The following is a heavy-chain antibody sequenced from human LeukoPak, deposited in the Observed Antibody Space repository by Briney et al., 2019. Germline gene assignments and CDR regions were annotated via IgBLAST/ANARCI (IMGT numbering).Heavy chain of an antibody. J-gene: IGHJ1*01. D-gene: IGHD6-13*01. Sequence: ESGPTLVNPPQTLTLTCTFSGFSLSTSEGGGGWIRQSPGKALEWLALIYWNDDKRYSPSLKSRLTISKDTSKNQVVLSMTNIDPVDTATYYCAHITGAGNSGYFHHWGQGTLVTVSS. CDR3: AHITGAGNSGYFHH. V-gene: IGHV2-5*01. CDR1: GFSLSTSEGG. CDR2: IYWNDDK.